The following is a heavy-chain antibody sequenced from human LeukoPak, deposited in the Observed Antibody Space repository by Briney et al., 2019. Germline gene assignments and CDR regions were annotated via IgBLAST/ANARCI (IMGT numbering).Heavy chain of an antibody. Sequence: GGSLRLSCAASGFTFSSYGMHGVRQAPGKGLEWVAVISYDGSNKYYADSVKGRFTISRDNSKNTLYLQMNSLRAEDTAVYYCAKDPHRGYSSSWYYFDYWGQGTLVTVSS. CDR3: AKDPHRGYSSSWYYFDY. J-gene: IGHJ4*02. V-gene: IGHV3-30*18. D-gene: IGHD6-13*01. CDR1: GFTFSSYG. CDR2: ISYDGSNK.